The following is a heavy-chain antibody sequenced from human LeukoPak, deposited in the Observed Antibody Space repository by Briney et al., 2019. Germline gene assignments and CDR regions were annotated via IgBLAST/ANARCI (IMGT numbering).Heavy chain of an antibody. V-gene: IGHV4-59*01. J-gene: IGHJ3*02. CDR3: ARGDCSGGSCYSRRKSAFDI. CDR1: GGSISSYY. Sequence: SETLSLTCTVSGGSISSYYWSWIRQPPGKGLEWIGYIYYSGSTNYNPSLKSRVTISVDTSKNQFSLKLSSVTAADTAVYYCARGDCSGGSCYSRRKSAFDIWGQGTMVTVSS. D-gene: IGHD2-15*01. CDR2: IYYSGST.